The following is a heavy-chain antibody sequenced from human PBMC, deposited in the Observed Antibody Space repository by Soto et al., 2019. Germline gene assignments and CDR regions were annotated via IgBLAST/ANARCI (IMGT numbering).Heavy chain of an antibody. CDR3: VRRLSVKPRYYFDY. CDR1: GGSITIGGYY. V-gene: IGHV4-30-4*01. D-gene: IGHD2-2*01. J-gene: IGHJ4*02. CDR2: IYYTAST. Sequence: SETLSLTCTVSGGSITIGGYYWRRVRQPPGKDLECIGYIYYTASTYYNPCLNRRVTLSGDTSKNKFSLLLSSVTAADTAVYYCVRRLSVKPRYYFDYWGQGTLVTV.